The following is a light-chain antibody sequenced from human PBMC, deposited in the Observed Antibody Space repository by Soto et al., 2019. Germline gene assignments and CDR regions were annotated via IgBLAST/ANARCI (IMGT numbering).Light chain of an antibody. V-gene: IGLV2-8*01. CDR1: SSDVGAYDS. CDR3: SSYGGSNNYV. J-gene: IGLJ1*01. CDR2: EVS. Sequence: QSALTQTPSASGSPGQSVTISCTGTSSDVGAYDSVSWYQHHPGKAPKALIYEVSKRPSGVPDRFSGSKSGNTASLTVSGLQAEDEADYFCSSYGGSNNYVFGTGTKV.